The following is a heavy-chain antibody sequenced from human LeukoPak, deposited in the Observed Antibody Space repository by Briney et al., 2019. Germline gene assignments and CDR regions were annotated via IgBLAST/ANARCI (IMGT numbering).Heavy chain of an antibody. CDR2: IYYSGST. Sequence: SETLSLTCTVSGGSISSYYWSWIRQPPGKGLEWIGYIYYSGSTNYNPSLKSRVTISVDTSKNQFSLKLSSVTAADTAVYYCARGTTRGPTDGMEVWGQGTTVTVSS. D-gene: IGHD1-1*01. J-gene: IGHJ6*02. CDR3: ARGTTRGPTDGMEV. CDR1: GGSISSYY. V-gene: IGHV4-59*01.